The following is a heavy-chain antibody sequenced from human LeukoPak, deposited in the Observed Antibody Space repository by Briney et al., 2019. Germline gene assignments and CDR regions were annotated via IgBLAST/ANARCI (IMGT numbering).Heavy chain of an antibody. CDR3: ARDLIETYCGGDCHPTLFDY. D-gene: IGHD2-21*02. CDR2: ISAYNGNT. J-gene: IGHJ4*02. Sequence: GASVKVSCKASGYTFTSYGISWVRQAPGQGLEWMGWISAYNGNTNYAQKLQSRVTMTTDTSTSTAYMELRSLRSDDTAVYYCARDLIETYCGGDCHPTLFDYWGQGTLVTVSS. V-gene: IGHV1-18*01. CDR1: GYTFTSYG.